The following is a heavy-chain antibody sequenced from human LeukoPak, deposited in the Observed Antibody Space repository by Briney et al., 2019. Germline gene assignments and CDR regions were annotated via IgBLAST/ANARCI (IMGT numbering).Heavy chain of an antibody. J-gene: IGHJ3*02. Sequence: SETLSLTCAVYGGSFSGYYWSWIRHPPGKGLEWIGEINHSGSTNYNPSLKSRVTISVDTSKNQFSLKLSSVTAADTAVYYCARDRDYYDSSGYYSAFDIWGQGTMVTVSS. CDR2: INHSGST. CDR3: ARDRDYYDSSGYYSAFDI. CDR1: GGSFSGYY. V-gene: IGHV4-34*01. D-gene: IGHD3-22*01.